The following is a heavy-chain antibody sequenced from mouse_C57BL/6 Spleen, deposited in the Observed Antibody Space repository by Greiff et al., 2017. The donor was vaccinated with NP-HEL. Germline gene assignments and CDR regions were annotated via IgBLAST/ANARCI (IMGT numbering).Heavy chain of an antibody. D-gene: IGHD1-1*01. CDR1: GYTFTSYG. J-gene: IGHJ1*03. CDR2: IYPRSGNT. CDR3: ARAGDYYGSSPYFDV. Sequence: QVQLQQSGAELARPGASVKLSCKASGYTFTSYGISWVKQRTGQGLEWIGEIYPRSGNTYYNEKFKGKATLTADKSSSTAYMELRSLTSEDSAVYFCARAGDYYGSSPYFDVWGTGTTVTVSS. V-gene: IGHV1-81*01.